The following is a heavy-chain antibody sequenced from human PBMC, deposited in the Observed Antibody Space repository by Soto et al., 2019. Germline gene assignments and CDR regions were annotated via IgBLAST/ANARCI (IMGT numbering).Heavy chain of an antibody. CDR2: ISGSGGST. D-gene: IGHD2-15*01. V-gene: IGHV3-23*01. J-gene: IGHJ5*02. CDR3: AKDSRYCSGGSCLPWFDP. CDR1: GFTFSSYA. Sequence: PGGSLRLSCAASGFTFSSYAMSWDRQAPGKGLEWVSAISGSGGSTYYADSVKGRFTISRDNSKNTLYLQMNSLRAEDTAVYYCAKDSRYCSGGSCLPWFDPWGQGTLVTAPQ.